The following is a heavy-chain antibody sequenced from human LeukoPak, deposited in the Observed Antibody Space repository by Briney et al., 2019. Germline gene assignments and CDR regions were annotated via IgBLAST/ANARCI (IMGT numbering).Heavy chain of an antibody. J-gene: IGHJ4*02. Sequence: SETLSLTCTVSGGSISSNYWSWIRQPPGKGLEWIGYVYYSGNTNYNPSLKSRVTISVDTSKNQFSLKLSSVTAADTAVYYCARVVDYGDPFDYWGQGTLVTVSS. V-gene: IGHV4-59*12. D-gene: IGHD4-17*01. CDR3: ARVVDYGDPFDY. CDR1: GGSISSNY. CDR2: VYYSGNT.